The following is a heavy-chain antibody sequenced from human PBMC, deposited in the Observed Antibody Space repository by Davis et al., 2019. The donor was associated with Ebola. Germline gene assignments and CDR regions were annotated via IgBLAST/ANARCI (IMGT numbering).Heavy chain of an antibody. Sequence: ASVKVSCKVSGYTLTELSMHWVRQAPGKGLEWMGGFDPEDGETIYAQKFQGRVTMTEDTSTDTAYMELSRLRSDDTAVYYCARGGSTDYYYYYYMDVWGKGTTVTVSS. D-gene: IGHD2-2*01. J-gene: IGHJ6*03. V-gene: IGHV1-24*01. CDR3: ARGGSTDYYYYYYMDV. CDR2: FDPEDGET. CDR1: GYTLTELS.